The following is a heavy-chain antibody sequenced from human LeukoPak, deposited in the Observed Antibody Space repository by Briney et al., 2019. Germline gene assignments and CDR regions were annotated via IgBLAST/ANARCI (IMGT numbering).Heavy chain of an antibody. Sequence: SETLSLTCTVSGGSISSYYWSWLPPPPGKGLEGVCYIYTSGSTNYNPSLKSRVTISVDASKNQFSLKLSSVTAADTAVYYCARRVSPYYYYMDVWGKGTTVTVSS. CDR2: IYTSGST. V-gene: IGHV4-4*08. CDR3: ARRVSPYYYYMDV. J-gene: IGHJ6*03. CDR1: GGSISSYY. D-gene: IGHD4-11*01.